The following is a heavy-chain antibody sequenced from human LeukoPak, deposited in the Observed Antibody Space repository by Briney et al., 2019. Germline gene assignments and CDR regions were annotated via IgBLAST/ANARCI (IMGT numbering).Heavy chain of an antibody. CDR3: ARIHDYGDLDAFDI. CDR2: ISSSSSYI. CDR1: GFTFSSYS. V-gene: IGHV3-21*01. J-gene: IGHJ3*02. Sequence: PGGSLRLSCAASGFTFSSYSMNWVRQAPGKGVEWVSSISSSSSYIYYADSVKGRFTISRDNAKNSLYLQMNSLRAEDTAVYYCARIHDYGDLDAFDIWGQGTMVTVSS. D-gene: IGHD4/OR15-4a*01.